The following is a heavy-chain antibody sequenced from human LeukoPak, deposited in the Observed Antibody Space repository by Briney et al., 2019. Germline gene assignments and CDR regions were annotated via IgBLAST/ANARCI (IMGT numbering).Heavy chain of an antibody. Sequence: GGSLRLSCAASGFTFVSYAMTWVRQAPGKGLEWVSAINGGGDTTYYADSVKGRLTISRDKSKNTMYLQMNSLRAEDTALYYCAKALDTYGYMRFDFWGQGTLVTVSS. CDR1: GFTFVSYA. D-gene: IGHD5-18*01. CDR2: INGGGDTT. CDR3: AKALDTYGYMRFDF. J-gene: IGHJ4*02. V-gene: IGHV3-23*01.